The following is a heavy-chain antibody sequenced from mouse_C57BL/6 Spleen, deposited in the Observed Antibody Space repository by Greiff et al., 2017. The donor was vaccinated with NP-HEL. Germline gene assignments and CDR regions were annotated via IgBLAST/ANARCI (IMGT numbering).Heavy chain of an antibody. CDR1: GYSITSGYD. Sequence: DVKLQESGPGMVKPSQSLSLTCTVTGYSITSGYDWHWIRHFPGNKLEWMGYISYSGSTNYNPSLKSRISITHDTSKNHFFLKLNSVTTEDTATDYCAREGTTVVDWYFDVWGTGTTVTVSS. D-gene: IGHD1-1*01. J-gene: IGHJ1*03. V-gene: IGHV3-1*01. CDR2: ISYSGST. CDR3: AREGTTVVDWYFDV.